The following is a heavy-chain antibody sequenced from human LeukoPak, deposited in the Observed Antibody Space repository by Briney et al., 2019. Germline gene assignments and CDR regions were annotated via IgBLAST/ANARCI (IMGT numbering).Heavy chain of an antibody. Sequence: PGGSLRLSCAASGFTFSSYAMSWVRQAPGKGLEWVSAISGGGGTTYYADPVKGRFTISRDNSKNTLYLQMNSLRVKDTAVYYCAKGSVGSGWFWGQGTLVTVSS. CDR1: GFTFSSYA. D-gene: IGHD6-19*01. V-gene: IGHV3-23*01. CDR3: AKGSVGSGWF. J-gene: IGHJ4*02. CDR2: ISGGGGTT.